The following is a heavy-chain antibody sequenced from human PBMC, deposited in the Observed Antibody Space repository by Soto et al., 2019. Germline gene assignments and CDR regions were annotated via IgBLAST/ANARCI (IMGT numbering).Heavy chain of an antibody. J-gene: IGHJ5*02. Sequence: ASETLSLTCTVSGGSVSSGSYYWSWIRQPPGKGLEWIGYIYYSGSTNYNPSLKSRVTISVDTSKNQFSLKLNAVTAADTAVYYCARDDYKDGGNNWFDPWGQGTLVTVSS. CDR2: IYYSGST. CDR3: ARDDYKDGGNNWFDP. V-gene: IGHV4-61*01. CDR1: GGSVSSGSYY. D-gene: IGHD3-16*01.